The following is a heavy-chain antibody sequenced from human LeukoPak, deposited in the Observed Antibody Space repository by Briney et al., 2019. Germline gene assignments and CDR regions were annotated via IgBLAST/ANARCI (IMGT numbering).Heavy chain of an antibody. V-gene: IGHV4-31*03. D-gene: IGHD4-17*01. CDR1: GGSISSGGYY. Sequence: SETLSLTCTVSGGSISSGGYYWSWIRQHPGKGLGWIGYIYYSGSTYYNPSLKSRVTISVDTSKNQFSLKLSSVTAADTAVYYCARAPGDYGDYFDYWGQGTLVTVSS. CDR3: ARAPGDYGDYFDY. J-gene: IGHJ4*02. CDR2: IYYSGST.